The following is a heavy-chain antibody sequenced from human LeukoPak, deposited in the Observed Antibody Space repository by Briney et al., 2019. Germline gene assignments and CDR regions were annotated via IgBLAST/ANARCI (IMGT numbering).Heavy chain of an antibody. Sequence: SETLSLTCGVYGGSYSDYYWSWIRQPPGKGLEWIGEINHSGITNYNPSLKSRVTISLDTSKNQFSLKLSSVTAADTTVYYCARQTGEFYYYYYMDVWGKGTTVTISS. CDR2: INHSGIT. D-gene: IGHD7-27*01. V-gene: IGHV4-34*01. CDR3: ARQTGEFYYYYYMDV. CDR1: GGSYSDYY. J-gene: IGHJ6*03.